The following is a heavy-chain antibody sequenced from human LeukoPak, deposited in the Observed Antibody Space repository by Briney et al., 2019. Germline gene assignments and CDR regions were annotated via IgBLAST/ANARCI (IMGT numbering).Heavy chain of an antibody. CDR1: GFTFSSYA. Sequence: GGSLRLSCAASGFTFSSYAMSWVRQAPGKGLEWVSAISGSGGSTYYADSVKGRFTISRDNTKNTLDLQMNSLRADDTAVYYCAKAVSGTYSRFDYWGQGTLVTVSS. J-gene: IGHJ4*02. D-gene: IGHD1-26*01. CDR2: ISGSGGST. CDR3: AKAVSGTYSRFDY. V-gene: IGHV3-23*01.